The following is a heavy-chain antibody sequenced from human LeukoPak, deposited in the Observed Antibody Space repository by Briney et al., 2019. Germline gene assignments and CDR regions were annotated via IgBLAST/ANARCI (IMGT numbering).Heavy chain of an antibody. CDR3: AKESSSNSRAGYGMGV. CDR1: GFTFNNYA. D-gene: IGHD6-13*01. J-gene: IGHJ6*02. CDR2: ISGSGGRT. V-gene: IGHV3-23*01. Sequence: GGSLRLSCAASGFTFNNYAMNWVRQAPGKGLEWASGISGSGGRTYYADSVKGRFTISRDNSKNTLYLQMNSLRAEDTAVYYCAKESSSNSRAGYGMGVWGQGTTVTVSS.